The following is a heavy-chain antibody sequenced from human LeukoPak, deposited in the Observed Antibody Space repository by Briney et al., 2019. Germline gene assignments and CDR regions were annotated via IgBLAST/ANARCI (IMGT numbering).Heavy chain of an antibody. J-gene: IGHJ3*02. Sequence: SETLSLTCTVSGGSIDNYFWSWIRQPPGKGHEWIGYIYYSGRTNYNPSLESRVTISVDTSKNQFSLKLTSVNAADTAVYYCARPQSQGRDGFDILGQGTMVTVSS. CDR1: GGSIDNYF. CDR3: ARPQSQGRDGFDI. V-gene: IGHV4-59*08. CDR2: IYYSGRT.